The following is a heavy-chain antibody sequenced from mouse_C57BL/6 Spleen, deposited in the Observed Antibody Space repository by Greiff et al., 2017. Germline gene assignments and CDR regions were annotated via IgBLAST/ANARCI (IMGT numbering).Heavy chain of an antibody. Sequence: EVQLQQPGPVLVKPGASVKMSCKASGYTFTDYYMNWVKQSPGKSLEWIGVINPYNGGTSYNQKFKGKATLTVDKSSSTAYMELNSLTSEDSAVYYWARDSSGSYWGKGTTLTVSS. J-gene: IGHJ2*01. D-gene: IGHD3-2*02. CDR3: ARDSSGSY. V-gene: IGHV1-19*01. CDR2: INPYNGGT. CDR1: GYTFTDYY.